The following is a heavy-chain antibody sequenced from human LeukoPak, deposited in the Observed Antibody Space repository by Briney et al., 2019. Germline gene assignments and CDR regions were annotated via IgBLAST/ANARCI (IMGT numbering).Heavy chain of an antibody. CDR2: IKPDSGSS. D-gene: IGHD6-19*01. CDR3: ARARVPIAVAGLYYFDY. J-gene: IGHJ4*02. Sequence: ASVKVSCTASGYTFTAYYIHWLRQAPGQGPEWMGWIKPDSGSSHYAQKFQGRVTMTRDTSSNSAYMDLTRLKSDDTAVYYCARARVPIAVAGLYYFDYWGQGALVTVSS. CDR1: GYTFTAYY. V-gene: IGHV1-2*02.